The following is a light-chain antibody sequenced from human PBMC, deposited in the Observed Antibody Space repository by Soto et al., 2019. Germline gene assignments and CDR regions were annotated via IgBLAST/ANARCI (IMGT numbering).Light chain of an antibody. V-gene: IGKV1-9*01. CDR2: TAS. CDR1: QGIYSY. CDR3: QQLNNYPFT. Sequence: DIPLTQSPSFLSASVGDRVTITCRASQGIYSYLAWYQQKPGKAPELLIYTASTLQSGVPSRFSGSGSGTEFTLTISSLQPEDFATYYCQQLNNYPFTFGPGTKVDIK. J-gene: IGKJ3*01.